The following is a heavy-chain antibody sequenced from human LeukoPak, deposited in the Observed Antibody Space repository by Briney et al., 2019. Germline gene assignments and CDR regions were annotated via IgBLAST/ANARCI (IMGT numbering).Heavy chain of an antibody. Sequence: PGGSLRLSCAASGFTFSSYSMNWVRQAPGKGLEWVSGINWNGGSTGYADSVKGRFTISRDNAKNSLYLQMNSLRAEDTALYYCAREDGRKAFDIWGQGTMVTVSS. CDR3: AREDGRKAFDI. CDR2: INWNGGST. D-gene: IGHD2-15*01. V-gene: IGHV3-20*04. J-gene: IGHJ3*02. CDR1: GFTFSSYS.